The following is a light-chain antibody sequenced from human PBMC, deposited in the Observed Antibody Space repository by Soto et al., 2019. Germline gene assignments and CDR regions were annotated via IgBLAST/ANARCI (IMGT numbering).Light chain of an antibody. Sequence: DIVMTQSPDSLAVSLGERATVNCKSSQSVLSSSDNKNYLAWYQQKLGQSPKLLIYWASTRESGVPDRFSGSGFWTDFSHTISSLQAEDVAVYYCQQYYSAPYTFGQGTKLGIK. CDR1: QSVLSSSDNKNY. V-gene: IGKV4-1*01. CDR3: QQYYSAPYT. J-gene: IGKJ2*01. CDR2: WAS.